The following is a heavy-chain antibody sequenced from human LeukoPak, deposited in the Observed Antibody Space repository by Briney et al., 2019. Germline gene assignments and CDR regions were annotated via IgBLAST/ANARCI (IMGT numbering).Heavy chain of an antibody. CDR1: GFTFSSYS. V-gene: IGHV3-48*01. D-gene: IGHD3-9*01. J-gene: IGHJ4*02. Sequence: PGGSLRLSCAASGFTFSSYSMNWVRQAPGKGLEWVSYISSSSSTIYYADSVKGRFTISRDNAKNSLYLQMNSLRAEDTAVYYCARAAVYDILTGYWFAFDYWGQGTLVTVSS. CDR3: ARAAVYDILTGYWFAFDY. CDR2: ISSSSSTI.